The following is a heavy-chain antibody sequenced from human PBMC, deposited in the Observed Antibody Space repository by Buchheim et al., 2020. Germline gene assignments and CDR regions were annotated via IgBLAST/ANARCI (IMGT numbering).Heavy chain of an antibody. V-gene: IGHV3-23*01. CDR1: GFTFSSYA. J-gene: IGHJ3*02. D-gene: IGHD3-10*01. CDR3: AKDEGPYYYGSGDKDAFDI. CDR2: ISGSGGST. Sequence: EVQLLESGGGLVQPGGSLRLSCAASGFTFSSYAMSWVRQAPGKGLEWVSAISGSGGSTYYADSVKGRFTISRDNSKNTLYLQMNSLRAEDTAVYYCAKDEGPYYYGSGDKDAFDIWGQGT.